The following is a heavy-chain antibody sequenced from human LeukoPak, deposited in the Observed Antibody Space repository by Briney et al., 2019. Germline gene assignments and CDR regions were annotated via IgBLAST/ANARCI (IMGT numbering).Heavy chain of an antibody. J-gene: IGHJ5*02. CDR1: GGSISSYY. CDR2: IYYSGST. V-gene: IGHV4-59*01. Sequence: SETLPLTCTVSGGSISSYYWSWIRQPPGKGLEWIGYIYYSGSTNYNPSLKSRVTISVDTSKNQFSLKLSSVTAADTAVYYCARAPLYKTNWFDPWGQGTLVTVSS. D-gene: IGHD1-14*01. CDR3: ARAPLYKTNWFDP.